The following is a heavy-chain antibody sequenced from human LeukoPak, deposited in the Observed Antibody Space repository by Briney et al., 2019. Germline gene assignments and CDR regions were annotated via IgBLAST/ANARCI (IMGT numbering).Heavy chain of an antibody. CDR3: AREFRQTYSSGWSLDY. CDR2: IYGGRNNT. V-gene: IGHV3-53*01. CDR1: GFTVSNNY. Sequence: GGSLRLSCTVSGFTVSNNYMSCVRQAPGKGLEWVSVIYGGRNNTVYADSVKGRFTISRDNSRNTIYLQIDSLRAEDTATYYCAREFRQTYSSGWSLDYWGQGTIVTVSS. J-gene: IGHJ4*02. D-gene: IGHD6-19*01.